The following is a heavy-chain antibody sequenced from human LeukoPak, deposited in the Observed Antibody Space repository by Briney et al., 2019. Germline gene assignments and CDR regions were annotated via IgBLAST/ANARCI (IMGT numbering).Heavy chain of an antibody. V-gene: IGHV4-38-2*02. CDR3: ASYKTYYDSSGNPFDY. J-gene: IGHJ4*02. Sequence: KPSETLSLTCTVFGSSINSVYSWGWIRQPPGKGLEWIGSIYHNGNTYYNSSLKSRVTISVHTSENQFSLKLSTVTAADTAVYYCASYKTYYDSSGNPFDYWGQGTLVTVPS. CDR1: GSSINSVYS. CDR2: IYHNGNT. D-gene: IGHD3-22*01.